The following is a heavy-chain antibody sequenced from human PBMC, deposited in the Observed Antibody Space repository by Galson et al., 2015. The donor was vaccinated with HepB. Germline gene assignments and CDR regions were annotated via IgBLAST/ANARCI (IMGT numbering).Heavy chain of an antibody. CDR3: ARADIVVVAAPHYFDY. V-gene: IGHV4-38-2*02. J-gene: IGHJ4*02. CDR1: GYSISSDYY. D-gene: IGHD2-21*02. CDR2: IYHSGST. Sequence: CTVSGYSISSDYYWGWIRQPTGKGLEWIGNIYHSGSTYYNPSLKSRVTISIDTSKNQFSLRLTSVTAADTAVYYCARADIVVVAAPHYFDYWGQGALVTVSS.